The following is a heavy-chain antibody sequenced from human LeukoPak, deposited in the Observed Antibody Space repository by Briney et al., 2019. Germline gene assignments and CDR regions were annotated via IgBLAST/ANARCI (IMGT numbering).Heavy chain of an antibody. CDR1: GYSISSGYY. V-gene: IGHV4-38-2*02. Sequence: SETLSLTCNVSGYSISSGYYWAWFRQPPGKGLEWIGSRHSSGVLSYNPSLQSRVTISKDTSKNQFSLKVTSVTAADTAVYYGARVRGNWRGYQGWFDPWGQGTLVTVSS. CDR3: ARVRGNWRGYQGWFDP. D-gene: IGHD5-18*01. J-gene: IGHJ5*02. CDR2: RHSSGVL.